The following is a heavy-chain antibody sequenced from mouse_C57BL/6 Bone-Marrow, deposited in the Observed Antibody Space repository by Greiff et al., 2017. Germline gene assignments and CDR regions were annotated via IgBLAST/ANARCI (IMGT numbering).Heavy chain of an antibody. J-gene: IGHJ1*03. D-gene: IGHD1-1*01. CDR2: INPNNGGT. Sequence: VQLQQSGPELVKPGAPVKISCKASGYTFTDYYMNWVKQSHGKSLEWIGDINPNNGGTSSNQKFKGKATLTEEKSSSTAYMELLSLTSEDSAVYYCARGSYYYGSSYWYFDVWGTGTTVTVSS. CDR3: ARGSYYYGSSYWYFDV. V-gene: IGHV1-26*01. CDR1: GYTFTDYY.